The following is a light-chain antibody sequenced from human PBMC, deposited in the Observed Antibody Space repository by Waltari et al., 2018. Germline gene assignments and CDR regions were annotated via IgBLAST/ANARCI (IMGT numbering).Light chain of an antibody. V-gene: IGKV4-1*01. CDR2: GAS. CDR3: QQYLTSSWT. CDR1: QSVLYSSNNKNY. J-gene: IGKJ1*01. Sequence: LAVSLGERATFNCKSSQSVLYSSNNKNYLAWYQQKPGQPPKLLIYGASTRESGVPDRFSGSGSGTDFTLTISSLQAEDVAVYYCQQYLTSSWTFGQGTKVEIK.